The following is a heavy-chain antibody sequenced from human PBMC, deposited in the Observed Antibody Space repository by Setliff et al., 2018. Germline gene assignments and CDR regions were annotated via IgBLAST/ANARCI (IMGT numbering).Heavy chain of an antibody. J-gene: IGHJ4*02. V-gene: IGHV3-74*01. CDR2: LTYDADVSRP. CDR1: GFNFSDYW. D-gene: IGHD2-8*01. CDR3: AKVKKQLIRGSGLDY. Sequence: GGSLRLSCAASGFNFSDYWMHWVRQVPGKGLVWVSRLTYDADVSRPTYADSVKGRFTTSRDNAKNTLYLQMNSLTVDDTALYYCAKVKKQLIRGSGLDYWGQGTVVTVSS.